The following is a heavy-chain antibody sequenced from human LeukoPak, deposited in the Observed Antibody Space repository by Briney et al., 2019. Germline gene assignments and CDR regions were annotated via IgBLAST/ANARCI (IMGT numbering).Heavy chain of an antibody. J-gene: IGHJ6*02. Sequence: SETLSLTCTVSGGSINSGAYYWTWIRQHPGKGLEWIGYIYYSGSTYYNPSLKSRLTISVDTSKNQFSLRLNSVTAADTAVYYCARDQVTAIADYYYYGMDVWGPGTTVTVSS. CDR2: IYYSGST. D-gene: IGHD2-21*02. CDR1: GGSINSGAYY. CDR3: ARDQVTAIADYYYYGMDV. V-gene: IGHV4-31*03.